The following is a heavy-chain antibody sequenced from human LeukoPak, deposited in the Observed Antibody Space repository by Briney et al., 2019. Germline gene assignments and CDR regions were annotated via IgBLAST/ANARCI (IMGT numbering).Heavy chain of an antibody. CDR3: ARVGGDIVVVPAAILSGLLEHYFDY. D-gene: IGHD2-2*02. V-gene: IGHV3-30-3*01. CDR1: GFTFSSYA. Sequence: GGSLRLSCAASGFTFSSYAMHWVRQAPGKGLEWVAVISYDGSNKYYADSVKGRFTISRDNSKNTLYLQMNSLRAEDTAVYYCARVGGDIVVVPAAILSGLLEHYFDYWGQGTLVTVSS. J-gene: IGHJ4*02. CDR2: ISYDGSNK.